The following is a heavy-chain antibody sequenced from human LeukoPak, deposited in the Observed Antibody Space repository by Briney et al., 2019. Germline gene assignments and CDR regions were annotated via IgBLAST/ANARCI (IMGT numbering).Heavy chain of an antibody. D-gene: IGHD3-3*01. V-gene: IGHV4-59*12. CDR3: AREGALYYDFWSGYSNDAFDI. CDR1: RGSISSYY. CDR2: IFYSGST. Sequence: SGTLSLTCTVSRGSISSYYWSWIRQPPGKGLEWIGYIFYSGSTNHNPSLKSRVTISVATSKNQFSLKLSSVTAADTAVYYCAREGALYYDFWSGYSNDAFDIWGQGTMVTVSS. J-gene: IGHJ3*02.